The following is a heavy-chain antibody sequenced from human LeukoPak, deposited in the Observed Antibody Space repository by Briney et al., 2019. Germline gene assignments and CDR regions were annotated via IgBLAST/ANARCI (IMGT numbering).Heavy chain of an antibody. D-gene: IGHD6-6*01. V-gene: IGHV4-34*01. J-gene: IGHJ3*02. Sequence: SETLSLTCAVYGGSFSGYYWSWIRQPPGKGLEWIGEINHSGSTNYNPSLKSRVTISVDTSKNQFSLKLSSVTAADTAVYYCARGDSSWSPGDAFDIWGQGTMVTVSS. CDR2: INHSGST. CDR3: ARGDSSWSPGDAFDI. CDR1: GGSFSGYY.